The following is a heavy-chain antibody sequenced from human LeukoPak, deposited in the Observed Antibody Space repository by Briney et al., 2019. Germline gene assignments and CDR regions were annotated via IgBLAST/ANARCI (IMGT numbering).Heavy chain of an antibody. CDR2: LSSDGSNK. J-gene: IGHJ4*02. CDR1: GFTFSTYA. CDR3: ARAGAAAGTHFDS. V-gene: IGHV3-30*04. Sequence: PGGSLRLSCAASGFTFSTYAMHWVRQAPGKGLEWVAVLSSDGSNKYYADSVKGRFIISRDNSKNTLYLQMNSLRDEDTAVYYCARAGAAAGTHFDSWGQGTLVTVSS. D-gene: IGHD6-13*01.